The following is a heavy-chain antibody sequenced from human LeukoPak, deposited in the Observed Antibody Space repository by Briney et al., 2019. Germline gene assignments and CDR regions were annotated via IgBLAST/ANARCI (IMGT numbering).Heavy chain of an antibody. V-gene: IGHV4-39*01. CDR3: ARLVELDYFDY. CDR1: GGSISSYY. D-gene: IGHD6-6*01. Sequence: SETLSLTCTVSGGSISSYYWGWIRQPPGKGLEWIGSIYYSGSTYYNPSLKSRVTISVDTSKNQFSLKLSSVTAADTAVYYCARLVELDYFDYWGQGTLVTVSS. J-gene: IGHJ4*02. CDR2: IYYSGST.